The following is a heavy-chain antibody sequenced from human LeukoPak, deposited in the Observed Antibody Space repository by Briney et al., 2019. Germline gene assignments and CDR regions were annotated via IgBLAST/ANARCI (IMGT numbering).Heavy chain of an antibody. V-gene: IGHV4-4*07. Sequence: NPSETLSLTCTVSGGSISSYYWSWIRQPAGKGLEWIGRIYTSGSTNYNPSLKSRVTMSVDTSKNQFSLKLSSVTAADTAVYYCARDTPPDYVGNWFDPWGQGTLVTVSS. CDR3: ARDTPPDYVGNWFDP. J-gene: IGHJ5*02. D-gene: IGHD4-17*01. CDR1: GGSISSYY. CDR2: IYTSGST.